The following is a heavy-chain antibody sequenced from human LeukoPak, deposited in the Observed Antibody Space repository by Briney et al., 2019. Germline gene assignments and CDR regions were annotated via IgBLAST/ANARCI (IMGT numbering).Heavy chain of an antibody. J-gene: IGHJ4*02. Sequence: RPGGSLRLSCAASGFTFSSYGMHWVRQAPGKGLEWVAVISYDGSNKYYADSVKGRFTISRDNSKNTLYLQMNSLRAEDTAVYYCAKDGQEYSSSSFDYWGQGTLVTVSS. CDR3: AKDGQEYSSSSFDY. D-gene: IGHD6-6*01. CDR2: ISYDGSNK. V-gene: IGHV3-30*18. CDR1: GFTFSSYG.